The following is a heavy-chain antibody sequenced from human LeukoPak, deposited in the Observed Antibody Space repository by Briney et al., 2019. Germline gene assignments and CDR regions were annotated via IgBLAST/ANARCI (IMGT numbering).Heavy chain of an antibody. CDR3: TTNDAFDI. J-gene: IGHJ3*02. V-gene: IGHV3-15*01. Sequence: GGSLRLSCAASGVAFSHAWMSWVRQAPGKGLEWVAQIKTTSDGGPTDYAAPVKGRFTISRDDSENMLYLQMNSLKTEDTAVYYCTTNDAFDIWGQGTMVIVSS. CDR2: IKTTSDGGPT. CDR1: GVAFSHAW.